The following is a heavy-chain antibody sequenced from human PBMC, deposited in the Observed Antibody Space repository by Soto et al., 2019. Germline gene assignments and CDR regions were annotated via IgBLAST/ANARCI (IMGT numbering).Heavy chain of an antibody. CDR2: ISPYSGNT. J-gene: IGHJ6*02. CDR1: GYIFVNYG. V-gene: IGHV1-18*01. D-gene: IGHD3-16*02. CDR3: AMMYNCVTPTPQDV. Sequence: QVQLVQSGDEVRKPGSSVKVSCKASGYIFVNYGIAWVRQAPGQGLEWMGWISPYSGNTHYASKLQRRLTMTTHTTTSTAYMDLGSLTSVDTAVYYCAMMYNCVTPTPQDVWGQGTTVTVSS.